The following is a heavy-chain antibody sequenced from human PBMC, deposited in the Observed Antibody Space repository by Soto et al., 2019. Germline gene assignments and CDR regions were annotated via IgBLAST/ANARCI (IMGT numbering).Heavy chain of an antibody. V-gene: IGHV1-2*02. CDR2: INPNSGGT. D-gene: IGHD3-22*01. CDR1: GYTFTGYY. J-gene: IGHJ6*02. Sequence: ASVKVSCKASGYTFTGYYMPWVRQAPGQGLEWMGWINPNSGGTNYAQKFQGRVTMTRDTSISPAYMELSRLRSDDTAVYYCARSVSGYFPGLSYYYYYGMDVWGQGTTVTVSS. CDR3: ARSVSGYFPGLSYYYYYGMDV.